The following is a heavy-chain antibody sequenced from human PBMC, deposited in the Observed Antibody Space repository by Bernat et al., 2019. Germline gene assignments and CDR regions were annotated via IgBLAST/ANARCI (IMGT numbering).Heavy chain of an antibody. CDR3: ARGGTMVWVVLDPDLYYYYGMDV. Sequence: QVQLVQSGAEVKKHGASVEVSCKASGYTFTSYGISWVRQAPGQGLEWRGWVRAYNGNKNYAQKLQGRGTMTTHTATSTAYMRLRSLRSDDTALYYCARGGTMVWVVLDPDLYYYYGMDVWGQRTTVTVCS. CDR1: GYTFTSYG. D-gene: IGHD3-10*01. V-gene: IGHV1-18*01. J-gene: IGHJ6*02. CDR2: VRAYNGNK.